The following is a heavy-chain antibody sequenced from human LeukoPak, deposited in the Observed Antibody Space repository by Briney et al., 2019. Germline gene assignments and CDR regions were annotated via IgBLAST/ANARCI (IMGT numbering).Heavy chain of an antibody. D-gene: IGHD3-22*01. Sequence: ASVKVSCKASGYTFTSYAMHWVRQAPGQRLEWMGWINAGNGNTKYSQKFQGRVTITRDTSASTAYMELSSLRSEDTAVYYCARDPFGPYDSSGSGDYWGQGTLVTVSS. CDR2: INAGNGNT. CDR3: ARDPFGPYDSSGSGDY. CDR1: GYTFTSYA. J-gene: IGHJ4*02. V-gene: IGHV1-3*01.